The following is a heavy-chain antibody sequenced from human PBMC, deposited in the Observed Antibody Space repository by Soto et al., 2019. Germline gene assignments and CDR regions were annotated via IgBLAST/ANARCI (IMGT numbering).Heavy chain of an antibody. J-gene: IGHJ3*02. D-gene: IGHD3-10*01. V-gene: IGHV4-59*01. CDR1: GGSISSYY. CDR3: ARRVISKWFGELSPYAFDI. CDR2: IYYSGRT. Sequence: SETLSLTCTVSGGSISSYYWSWIRQPPGKGLEWIGYIYYSGRTNYNPSLKSRVTISVDTSKNQFSLKLSSVTAADTAVYYCARRVISKWFGELSPYAFDIWGQGTMVTVSS.